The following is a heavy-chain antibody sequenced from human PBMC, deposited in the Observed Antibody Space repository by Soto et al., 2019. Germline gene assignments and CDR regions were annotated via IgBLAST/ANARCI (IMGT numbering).Heavy chain of an antibody. CDR1: GGSISSYY. D-gene: IGHD2-2*01. Sequence: SETLSLTCTVSGGSISSYYWSWIRQPPGKGLEWIGYIYYSGSTNYNPSLKSRVTISVDTSKNQFSLKLSSVTAADTAVYYCARVYCSSTSCYGEVDYWGQGTLVTVSS. V-gene: IGHV4-59*08. CDR2: IYYSGST. CDR3: ARVYCSSTSCYGEVDY. J-gene: IGHJ4*02.